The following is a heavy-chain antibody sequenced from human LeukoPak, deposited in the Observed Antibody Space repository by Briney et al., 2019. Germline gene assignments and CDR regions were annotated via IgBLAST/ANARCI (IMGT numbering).Heavy chain of an antibody. CDR3: ASQNCSSTSCPPDYFDY. CDR1: GFTFSSYW. Sequence: QSGGSLRLSCAASGFTFSSYWMIWVRQAPGKGLEWVANIKQDGSEKYYVDSVKGRFTISRDNAKNSLYLQMNSLRAEDTAVYYCASQNCSSTSCPPDYFDYWGQGTLVTASS. CDR2: IKQDGSEK. V-gene: IGHV3-7*01. D-gene: IGHD2-2*01. J-gene: IGHJ4*02.